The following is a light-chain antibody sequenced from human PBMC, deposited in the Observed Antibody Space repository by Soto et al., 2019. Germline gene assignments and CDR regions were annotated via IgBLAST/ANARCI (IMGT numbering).Light chain of an antibody. CDR3: SSYTSISTYV. CDR2: DVR. V-gene: IGLV2-14*01. J-gene: IGLJ1*01. CDR1: SSDVGFYNF. Sequence: LTPRPSVSGSPGQSITISFPGSSSDVGFYNFVSWYQQHPGKAPKLMIYDVRNRPSGVSNRFSGSKSVNTASLTISGLQAEDEADYYCSSYTSISTYVFGTGTKVTVL.